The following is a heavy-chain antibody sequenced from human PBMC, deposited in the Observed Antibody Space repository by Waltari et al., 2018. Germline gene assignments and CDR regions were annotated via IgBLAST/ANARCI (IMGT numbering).Heavy chain of an antibody. Sequence: EVQLVESGGVVVQPGGSLRLSCAASGFTFDDYTMLWVRQAPGKGLEWVSLISWDGGSTYYADSVKGRFTISRDNSKNSLYLQMNSLRTEDTALYYCAKDFGIAVAGTGVFDYWGQGTLVTVSS. D-gene: IGHD6-19*01. CDR1: GFTFDDYT. V-gene: IGHV3-43*01. CDR3: AKDFGIAVAGTGVFDY. CDR2: ISWDGGST. J-gene: IGHJ4*02.